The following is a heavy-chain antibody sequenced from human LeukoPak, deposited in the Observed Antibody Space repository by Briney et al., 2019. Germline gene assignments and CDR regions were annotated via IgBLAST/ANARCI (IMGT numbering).Heavy chain of an antibody. Sequence: SQTLSLTCTVSGGSISSGGYYWSWIRQHPGKGLEWIGYIYYSGSTYYNPSLKSRATISVDTSKNQFSLKLSSVSAADTAVYYCARGGGDVYNVFDYWGQGTLVTVSS. J-gene: IGHJ4*02. CDR3: ARGGGDVYNVFDY. CDR1: GGSISSGGYY. D-gene: IGHD5-24*01. CDR2: IYYSGST. V-gene: IGHV4-31*03.